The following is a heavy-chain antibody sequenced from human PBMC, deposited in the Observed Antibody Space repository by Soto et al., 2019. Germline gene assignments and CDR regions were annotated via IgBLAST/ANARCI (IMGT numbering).Heavy chain of an antibody. J-gene: IGHJ3*02. V-gene: IGHV4-61*01. CDR2: VYDGGIT. Sequence: QVQLQESGPGLAKPSETLSLTCSVSGASVSRGSYYWNWIRQTPGKGLEWIGYVYDGGITNYNPSLKSRVTISADAPKNQFSLKLTSVIAADTAVYYCARAYEALDIWGQGTRVTVSS. CDR3: ARAYEALDI. CDR1: GASVSRGSYY.